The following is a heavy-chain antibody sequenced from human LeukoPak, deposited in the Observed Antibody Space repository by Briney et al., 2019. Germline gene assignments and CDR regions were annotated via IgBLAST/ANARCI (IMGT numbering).Heavy chain of an antibody. V-gene: IGHV3-48*01. Sequence: GGSLRLSCAASGFTVNTYDMHWVRQAPGEGPEWIAYFGISGTIYYADSVRGRFTISRDNAKNSLFLQMNSLRVDDTAIYYCVRSLNSGSYADLWGQGTLITVSS. CDR3: VRSLNSGSYADL. J-gene: IGHJ5*02. CDR1: GFTVNTYD. CDR2: FGISGTI. D-gene: IGHD1-26*01.